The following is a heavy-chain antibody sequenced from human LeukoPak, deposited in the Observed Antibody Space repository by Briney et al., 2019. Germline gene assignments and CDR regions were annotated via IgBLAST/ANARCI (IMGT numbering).Heavy chain of an antibody. Sequence: GGSLRLSCAASGFTFSSYWMSWVRQAPGKGLEWVANIKQDGSEKYYVDSVKGRFTISRDNAKNSLYLQMNSLRAEDTAVYYCARDFETYYYDSSGYSWGQGTLVTVSS. CDR1: GFTFSSYW. CDR3: ARDFETYYYDSSGYS. V-gene: IGHV3-7*01. CDR2: IKQDGSEK. J-gene: IGHJ4*02. D-gene: IGHD3-22*01.